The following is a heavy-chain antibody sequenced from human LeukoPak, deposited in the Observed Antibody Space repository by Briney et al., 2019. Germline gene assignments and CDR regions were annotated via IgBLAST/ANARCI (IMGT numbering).Heavy chain of an antibody. J-gene: IGHJ4*02. Sequence: SETLSLTCTVSGGSISSYYWSWIRQPPGKGLEWIGYIYYSGSTNYNPSLKSRVTISVDTSKNQFSLKLSSVTAADTAVYYCARDQSGWLVRVWGQGTLVTVSS. D-gene: IGHD6-19*01. CDR1: GGSISSYY. CDR3: ARDQSGWLVRV. CDR2: IYYSGST. V-gene: IGHV4-59*01.